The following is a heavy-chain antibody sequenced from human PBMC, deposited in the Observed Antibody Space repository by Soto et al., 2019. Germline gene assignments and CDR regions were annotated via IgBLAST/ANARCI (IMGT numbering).Heavy chain of an antibody. CDR2: IRSKANNYAK. J-gene: IGHJ5*02. CDR1: GFTFSGSA. D-gene: IGHD3-10*02. Sequence: EVQLVESGGGLVQPGGSLRLSCAASGFTFSGSAIHWVRQASGKGLEWLGLIRSKANNYAKAYGASVKGRFTIYRDDSKNTAYLQMNSLKTEDTAIYYCSRQMFSPDNHWGQGTLVTVSS. V-gene: IGHV3-73*01. CDR3: SRQMFSPDNH.